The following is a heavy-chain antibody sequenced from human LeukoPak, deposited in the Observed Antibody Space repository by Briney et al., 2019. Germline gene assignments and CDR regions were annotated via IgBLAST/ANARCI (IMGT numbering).Heavy chain of an antibody. V-gene: IGHV4-4*02. CDR1: GGSISSSNW. D-gene: IGHD3-10*01. CDR3: AREQRITMVRGVTGPFDY. CDR2: IYHSGST. Sequence: SETLALICAVSGGSISSSNWWSWVRQPPGKGLEWIGEIYHSGSTNYNPSLKSRVTISVDKSKNQFSLKLSSVTAADTAVYYCAREQRITMVRGVTGPFDYWGQGTLVTVSS. J-gene: IGHJ4*02.